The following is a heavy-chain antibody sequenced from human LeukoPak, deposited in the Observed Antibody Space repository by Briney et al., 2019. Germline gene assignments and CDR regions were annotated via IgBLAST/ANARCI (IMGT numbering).Heavy chain of an antibody. J-gene: IGHJ6*03. Sequence: EASVKVSCKASGGTFSSYAISWVRQAPGQGLEWMGGIIPIFGTANYAQKSQGRVTITADESTSTAYMELSSLRSEDTAVYYCARAGGLNIVGFYYYYYMDVWGKGTTVTVSS. D-gene: IGHD1-26*01. CDR1: GGTFSSYA. CDR3: ARAGGLNIVGFYYYYYMDV. V-gene: IGHV1-69*13. CDR2: IIPIFGTA.